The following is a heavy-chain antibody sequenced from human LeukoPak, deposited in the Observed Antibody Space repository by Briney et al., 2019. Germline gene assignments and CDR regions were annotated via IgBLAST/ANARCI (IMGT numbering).Heavy chain of an antibody. D-gene: IGHD6-13*01. J-gene: IGHJ4*02. CDR3: ARGRSSWYLDY. Sequence: GASVKVSCKASGYTFTSYYMHWVRQAPGQGLEWMGIISPSGGSTTYAQKFQGRVTMTRDTSMSTVYMELSSLISEDTAVYYCARGRSSWYLDYWGQGTLVTVSS. V-gene: IGHV1-46*01. CDR1: GYTFTSYY. CDR2: ISPSGGST.